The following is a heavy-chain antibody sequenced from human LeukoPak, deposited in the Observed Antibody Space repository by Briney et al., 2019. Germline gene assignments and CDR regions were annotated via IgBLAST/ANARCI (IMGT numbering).Heavy chain of an antibody. J-gene: IGHJ4*02. Sequence: SETLSLTCTVSGGSISSSSYYWGWIRQPPGKGLEWIGSIYYSGSTYYNPSLKSRVTISVDTSKDQFSLKLSSVTAADTAVYYCASPRSGYRYTFDYWGQGALVTVSS. CDR2: IYYSGST. D-gene: IGHD3-22*01. V-gene: IGHV4-39*07. CDR1: GGSISSSSYY. CDR3: ASPRSGYRYTFDY.